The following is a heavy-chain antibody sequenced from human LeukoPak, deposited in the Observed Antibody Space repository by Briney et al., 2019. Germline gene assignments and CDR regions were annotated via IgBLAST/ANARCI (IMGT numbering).Heavy chain of an antibody. CDR3: ATSWILMVTGAFDI. D-gene: IGHD5-18*01. J-gene: IGHJ3*02. CDR1: GFSVSSKY. CDR2: LYSGGST. V-gene: IGHV3-53*01. Sequence: GGSLRLSCAASGFSVSSKYMIWVRQAPGMGLEWVSVLYSGGSTYYADSVKGRFTISRDNSKNTLYLQMNSLRAEDTAVYYCATSWILMVTGAFDIWGQGTMVTVSS.